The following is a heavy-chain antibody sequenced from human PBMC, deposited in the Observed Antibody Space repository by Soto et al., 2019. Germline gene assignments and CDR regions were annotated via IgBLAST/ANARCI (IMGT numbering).Heavy chain of an antibody. V-gene: IGHV2-70*11. CDR1: GFSLTISVVC. CDR3: ARIQKGRSQKGAFDY. CDR2: IDWDDDK. Sequence: SGPSLANPKKARTLTCTFSGFSLTISVVCVSSLLNRPGKALEWVARIDWDDDKYYSASLKTRLTISKDTSKNQVVLTLANMDPVDTATYYCARIQKGRSQKGAFDYWGLGTLVTTYS. J-gene: IGHJ4*02.